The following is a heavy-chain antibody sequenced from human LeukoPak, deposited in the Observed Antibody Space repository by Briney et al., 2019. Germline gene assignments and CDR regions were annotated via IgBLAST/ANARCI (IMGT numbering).Heavy chain of an antibody. J-gene: IGHJ6*04. CDR2: INHSGST. Sequence: SETLSLTCAVYGGSFSGYYWSWTRQPPGKGLEWIGEINHSGSTNYNPSLKSRVTISVDTSKNQFSLKLSSVTAADTAVYYCARLPHYYGMDVWGKGTTVTVSS. V-gene: IGHV4-34*01. CDR1: GGSFSGYY. CDR3: ARLPHYYGMDV.